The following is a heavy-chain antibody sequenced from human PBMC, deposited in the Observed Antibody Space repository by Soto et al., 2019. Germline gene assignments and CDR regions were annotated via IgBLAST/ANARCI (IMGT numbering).Heavy chain of an antibody. CDR3: ARNSLAGYYNYYYSMDV. CDR1: GYSFSSSW. Sequence: GESLKISCKSSGYSFSSSWIAWVRLMPGKGLEWMGSIYPDDSDTKYSPFFQGQVTISADTSISAAYLQWSSLKASDTAIYYCARNSLAGYYNYYYSMDVWGQGTTVTVSS. J-gene: IGHJ6*02. V-gene: IGHV5-51*01. CDR2: IYPDDSDT. D-gene: IGHD3-9*01.